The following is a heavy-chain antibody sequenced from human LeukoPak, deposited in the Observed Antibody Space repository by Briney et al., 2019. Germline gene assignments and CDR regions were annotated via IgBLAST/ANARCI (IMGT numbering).Heavy chain of an antibody. J-gene: IGHJ4*02. Sequence: PGGSLRLSCAASGFTFSIYGMHWVRQGPGKGLEWVAVIWSDGSNDNYADSVKGRFVISRDNSRNTVSLQMNSLKVEDTAVYYCIKRKIPGGTSFESWGQGTLVTVSS. D-gene: IGHD1-14*01. CDR2: IWSDGSND. V-gene: IGHV3-33*01. CDR1: GFTFSIYG. CDR3: IKRKIPGGTSFES.